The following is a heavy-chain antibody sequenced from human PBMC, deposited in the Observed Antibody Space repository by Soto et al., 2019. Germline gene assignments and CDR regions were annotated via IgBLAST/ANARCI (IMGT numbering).Heavy chain of an antibody. Sequence: VQLLESGGDLVQPGGSLTLSCAASGFTFSSYAMHWVRQAPGKGLEWVAVISYDGSNKYYADSVKGRFTISRDNSKNTLDLQMNSLRAEDTAVYYCARGYDSSGKHDAFDIWGQGTMVTVSS. J-gene: IGHJ3*02. V-gene: IGHV3-30-3*01. D-gene: IGHD3-22*01. CDR2: ISYDGSNK. CDR1: GFTFSSYA. CDR3: ARGYDSSGKHDAFDI.